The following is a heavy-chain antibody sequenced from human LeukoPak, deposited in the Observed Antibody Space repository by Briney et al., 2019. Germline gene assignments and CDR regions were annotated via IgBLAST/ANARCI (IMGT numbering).Heavy chain of an antibody. CDR1: GFTFSSYS. V-gene: IGHV3-21*01. CDR2: ISSSSSYI. CDR3: ARDSSYSSGGGY. Sequence: PGGSLRLSCAASGFTFSSYSMNWVRQAPGKGLEWVSSISSSSSYIDYADSVKGRFTISRDNAKNSLYLQMNSLRAEDTAVYYCARDSSYSSGGGYWGQGTLVTVSS. D-gene: IGHD6-19*01. J-gene: IGHJ4*02.